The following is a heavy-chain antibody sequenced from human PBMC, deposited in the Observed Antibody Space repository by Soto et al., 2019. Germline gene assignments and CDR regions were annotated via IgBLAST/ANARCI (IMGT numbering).Heavy chain of an antibody. Sequence: GESLKISCKGSGYSFTSYWISWVRQMPGKGLEWMGRIDPSDSYTNYSPSFQGHVTISADKSISTAYLQWSSLKASDTAMYYCATTAMMTNTVKVFTGRSYSYYYGMDLWGQGTTVTVSS. J-gene: IGHJ6*02. D-gene: IGHD4-4*01. CDR2: IDPSDSYT. V-gene: IGHV5-10-1*01. CDR1: GYSFTSYW. CDR3: ATTAMMTNTVKVFTGRSYSYYYGMDL.